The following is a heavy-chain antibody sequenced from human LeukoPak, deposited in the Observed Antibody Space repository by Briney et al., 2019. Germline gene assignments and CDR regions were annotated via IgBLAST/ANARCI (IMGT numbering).Heavy chain of an antibody. CDR1: GHTFTSYG. J-gene: IGHJ6*03. CDR2: ISAYNGNT. D-gene: IGHD6-13*01. CDR3: ARDQCCSSSWYGFNYYYMDV. V-gene: IGHV1-18*01. Sequence: ASVKVSCKASGHTFTSYGISWVRQAPGQGLEWMGWISAYNGNTNYAQKLQGRVTMTTDTSTSTAYMELRSLRSDDTAVYYCARDQCCSSSWYGFNYYYMDVWGKGTTVTVSS.